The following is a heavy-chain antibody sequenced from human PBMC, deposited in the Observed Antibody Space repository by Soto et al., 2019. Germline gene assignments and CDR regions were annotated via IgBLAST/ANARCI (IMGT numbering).Heavy chain of an antibody. CDR1: GFTFSSYW. D-gene: IGHD1-1*01. CDR3: ASFSLERYYYYYGMDV. Sequence: EVQLVESGGGLVQPGGSLRLSCAASGFTFSSYWMHWVRQAPGKGLVWVSRINSDVSSTSYADSVKGRFTISRDNAKNTLYLQMNSLRAEDTAVYYCASFSLERYYYYYGMDVWGQGTTVTVSS. CDR2: INSDVSST. V-gene: IGHV3-74*01. J-gene: IGHJ6*02.